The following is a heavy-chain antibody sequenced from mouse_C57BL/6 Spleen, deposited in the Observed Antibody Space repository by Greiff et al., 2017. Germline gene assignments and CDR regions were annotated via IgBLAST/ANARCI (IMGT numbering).Heavy chain of an antibody. CDR3: ARCYYGSSPYFDY. Sequence: VQLQQSGPELVKPGASVKISCKASGYTFTDYYMNWVKQSHGKSLEWIGDINPNNGGTSYNQKFKGKATLTVDKSSSTAYMELRSLTSEDSAVYYCARCYYGSSPYFDYWGQGTTLTVSS. D-gene: IGHD1-1*01. CDR2: INPNNGGT. J-gene: IGHJ2*01. CDR1: GYTFTDYY. V-gene: IGHV1-26*01.